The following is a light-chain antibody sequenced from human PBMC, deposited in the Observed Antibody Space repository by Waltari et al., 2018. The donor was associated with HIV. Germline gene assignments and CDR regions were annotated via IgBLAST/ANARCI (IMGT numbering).Light chain of an antibody. J-gene: IGKJ5*01. CDR2: DTS. CDR3: QQYYRSVT. CDR1: QSVASNF. Sequence: EIVLTQSPGTLSLSSGERATLSCRASQSVASNFLAWYQHKPGQSPRLLIYDTSRRATGIPARFSGSGSGTDFTLTIGRLEPEDFAVYYCQQYYRSVTFGQGTRLETK. V-gene: IGKV3-20*01.